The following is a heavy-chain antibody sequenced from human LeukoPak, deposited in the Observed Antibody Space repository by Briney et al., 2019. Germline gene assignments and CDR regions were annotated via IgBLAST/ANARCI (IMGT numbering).Heavy chain of an antibody. D-gene: IGHD6-13*01. V-gene: IGHV4-39*07. CDR1: GGSLSSSSYY. Sequence: SETLSLTCTVSGGSLSSSSYYWGWIRQPPGKGLEWIGSIYYSGSTNYNPSLKSRVTISVDTSKNQFSLKLSSVTAADTAVYYCARTTEAHSWRTRYYDYYMDVWGKGTTVTVSS. J-gene: IGHJ6*03. CDR3: ARTTEAHSWRTRYYDYYMDV. CDR2: IYYSGST.